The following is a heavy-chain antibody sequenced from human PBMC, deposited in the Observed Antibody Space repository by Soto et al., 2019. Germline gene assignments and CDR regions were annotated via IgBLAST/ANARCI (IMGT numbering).Heavy chain of an antibody. V-gene: IGHV1-18*01. CDR3: ARKGVVVVAEVGAKTAGWFDP. CDR1: GYTFTSYG. D-gene: IGHD2-15*01. CDR2: ISAYNGNT. Sequence: QVQLVQSGAEVKKPGASVKVSCKASGYTFTSYGISWVRQAPGQGLEWMGWISAYNGNTNYAQKLQCRVTMTTDTSTSTAYMELRSLRSDDTAVYYCARKGVVVVAEVGAKTAGWFDPWGQGTLVTVSS. J-gene: IGHJ5*02.